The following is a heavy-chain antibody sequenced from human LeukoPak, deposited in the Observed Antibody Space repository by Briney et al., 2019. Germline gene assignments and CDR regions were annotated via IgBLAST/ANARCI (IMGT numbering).Heavy chain of an antibody. D-gene: IGHD3-22*01. CDR1: GFTFSSYS. Sequence: GGSLRFSCAASGFTFSSYSMNWVRQAPGKGLEWVSSISSSSSYIYYADSVKGRFTISRDNAKNSLYLQMNSLRAEDTAVYYCARDGQYYYDSSGFYFDYWGQGTLVTVSS. CDR3: ARDGQYYYDSSGFYFDY. J-gene: IGHJ4*02. V-gene: IGHV3-21*01. CDR2: ISSSSSYI.